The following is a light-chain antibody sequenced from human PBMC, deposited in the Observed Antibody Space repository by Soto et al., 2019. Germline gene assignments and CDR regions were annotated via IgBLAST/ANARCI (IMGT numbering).Light chain of an antibody. Sequence: DIQMTQSLSPLPASVGDRVTITRRASLNIGDSLSWFQQQAGKPPTQLIYGASALQSGVPVRFSGSASGKDFTLTIRNTQREDFATYYCLQTYNLPRTFGQGTKVDIK. CDR3: LQTYNLPRT. CDR2: GAS. V-gene: IGKV1-39*01. J-gene: IGKJ1*01. CDR1: LNIGDS.